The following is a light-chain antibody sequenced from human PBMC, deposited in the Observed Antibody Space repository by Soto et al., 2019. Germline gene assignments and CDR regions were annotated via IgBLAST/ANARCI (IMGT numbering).Light chain of an antibody. V-gene: IGKV1-5*03. CDR1: QTISNW. J-gene: IGKJ1*01. Sequence: IQLTQSPSTLSAFLGDRVALTCRASQTISNWLAWYQQKPGKAPKLLIYKASTLKSGVPSRFSGSGSGTEFTLTISSLQPDDFATYYCQHYNSYSEAFGQGTKVDI. CDR2: KAS. CDR3: QHYNSYSEA.